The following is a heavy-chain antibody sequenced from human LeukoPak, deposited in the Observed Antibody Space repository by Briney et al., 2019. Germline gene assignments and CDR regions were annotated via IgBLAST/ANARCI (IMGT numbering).Heavy chain of an antibody. CDR1: SGSLSSYY. D-gene: IGHD2-2*02. J-gene: IGHJ5*02. V-gene: IGHV4-4*07. CDR3: ARDHCTSTSCYRPRSWFDP. Sequence: SETLSLTCTVSSGSLSSYYWSWIRQPAGKGLEWIGRIYTSGSTNYNPSLKSRVTMSVDTSKNQFSLKLSSVTAADTAVYYYARDHCTSTSCYRPRSWFDPWGQGTLVTVSS. CDR2: IYTSGST.